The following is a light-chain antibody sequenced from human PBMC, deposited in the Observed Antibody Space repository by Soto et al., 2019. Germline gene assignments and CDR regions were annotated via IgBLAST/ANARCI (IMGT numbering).Light chain of an antibody. CDR1: SSNIGAGYN. J-gene: IGLJ3*02. CDR2: HST. Sequence: QSVLTQPPSVSGAPGQRVTISCTGSSSNIGAGYNVQWYQQLPGTAPKLFIYHSTNRPSGVPDRFSASKSGTSASLTITGLQDEDEADYYCQSFDLSVSWVFGGGTKVTVL. V-gene: IGLV1-40*01. CDR3: QSFDLSVSWV.